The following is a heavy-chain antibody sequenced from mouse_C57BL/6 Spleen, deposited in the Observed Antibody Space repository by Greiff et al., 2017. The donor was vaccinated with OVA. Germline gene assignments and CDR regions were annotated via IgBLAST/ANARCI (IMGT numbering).Heavy chain of an antibody. CDR3: TTPYYYGSSKGYFDV. CDR2: IYPGNSDT. J-gene: IGHJ1*03. V-gene: IGHV1-5*01. Sequence: VQLQQSGTVLARPGASVKMSCKTSGYTFTSYWMHWVKQRPGQGLEWIGAIYPGNSDTSYNQKFKGKAKLTAVTSAITAYMELSSLTHEDSAVYYCTTPYYYGSSKGYFDVWGKGTTVTVSS. CDR1: GYTFTSYW. D-gene: IGHD1-1*01.